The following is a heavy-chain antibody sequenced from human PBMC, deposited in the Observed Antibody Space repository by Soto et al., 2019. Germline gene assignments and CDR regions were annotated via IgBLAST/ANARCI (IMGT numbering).Heavy chain of an antibody. J-gene: IGHJ4*02. Sequence: SAKPSCKASGDTVTSDSRYWLRQDPRQRLEWMGGIIPIYGTANYAQKFQGRVTITADESTSTAYMELSSLRSEDTAVYYCARGSGPSGRAYFDSWGQGTLVTVSS. CDR2: IIPIYGTA. D-gene: IGHD3-10*01. CDR1: GDTVTSDS. V-gene: IGHV1-69*13. CDR3: ARGSGPSGRAYFDS.